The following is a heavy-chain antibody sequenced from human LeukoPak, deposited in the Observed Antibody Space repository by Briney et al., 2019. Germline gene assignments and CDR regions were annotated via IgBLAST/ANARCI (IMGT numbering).Heavy chain of an antibody. CDR1: GFTFSNYW. Sequence: GGSLRLSCAASGFTFSNYWMSWVRQAPGKGLEWVADIKRDESEQHYVDSVKGRFTISRDNAKNSLYLQMNSLRAEDTAVYYCALNMVVGQIFDFWRRGTLVTVSS. CDR2: IKRDESEQ. J-gene: IGHJ4*02. CDR3: ALNMVVGQIFDF. V-gene: IGHV3-7*01. D-gene: IGHD2-21*01.